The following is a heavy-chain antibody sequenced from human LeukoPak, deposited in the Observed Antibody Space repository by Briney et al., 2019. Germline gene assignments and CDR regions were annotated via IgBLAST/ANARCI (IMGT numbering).Heavy chain of an antibody. J-gene: IGHJ4*02. D-gene: IGHD2-15*01. CDR3: VREGEYCTGGRCYSVPFEY. CDR1: GFAFNLYE. Sequence: PGGSLRLSCSASGFAFNLYEMHWVRQAPGKGLQYVSAISGNGGTTYHADSVKGRFTISRDNSKDTMYIQMSSLRAEDTAVYYCVREGEYCTGGRCYSVPFEYWGQGTLVTVSS. V-gene: IGHV3-64D*06. CDR2: ISGNGGTT.